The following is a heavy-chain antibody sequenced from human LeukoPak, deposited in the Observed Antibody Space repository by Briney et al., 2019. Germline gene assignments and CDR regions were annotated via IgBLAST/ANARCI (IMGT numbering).Heavy chain of an antibody. CDR2: IIPILGIA. D-gene: IGHD3-10*01. V-gene: IGHV1-69*02. CDR3: ARSPVLLWFGEFDP. CDR1: GGTFSSYT. J-gene: IGHJ5*02. Sequence: ASVKVSCKASGGTFSSYTISWVRQAPGQGLEWMGRIIPILGIANYAQKFQGRVTITADKSTSTAYMELSSLRSADTAVYYCARSPVLLWFGEFDPWGQGTLVTVS.